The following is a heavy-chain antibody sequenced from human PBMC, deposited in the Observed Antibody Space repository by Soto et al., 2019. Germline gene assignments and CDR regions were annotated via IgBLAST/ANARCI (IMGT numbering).Heavy chain of an antibody. Sequence: GGSLRLSCAASGFTFSNAWMSWVRQAPGKGLEWVGRIKSKTDGGTTDYAAPVKGRFTISRDDSKNTLYLQMNSLKTEDTAVYYCTTEATDYYYYYYMDVWGKGTTVTVSS. V-gene: IGHV3-15*01. CDR1: GFTFSNAW. J-gene: IGHJ6*03. CDR2: IKSKTDGGTT. CDR3: TTEATDYYYYYYMDV.